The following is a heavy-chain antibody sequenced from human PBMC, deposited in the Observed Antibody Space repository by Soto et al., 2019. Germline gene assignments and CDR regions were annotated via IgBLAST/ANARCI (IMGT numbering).Heavy chain of an antibody. D-gene: IGHD3-16*01. J-gene: IGHJ4*02. CDR2: ISAYNGNT. Sequence: QVQLVQSGAEVKKPGASVKVSCKASGYTFTSYGISWVRQAPGQGLEWRGWISAYNGNTNYAQTIQGRATMTTETSTSTAYMELRSLRSDDTAVYYCARRNYDYIWGSYEAFDYWGQGTLVTVSS. V-gene: IGHV1-18*01. CDR3: ARRNYDYIWGSYEAFDY. CDR1: GYTFTSYG.